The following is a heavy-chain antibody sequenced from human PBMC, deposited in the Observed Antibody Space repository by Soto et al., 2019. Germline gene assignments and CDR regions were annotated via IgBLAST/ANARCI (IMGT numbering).Heavy chain of an antibody. CDR3: ARDNPITIFGVVIIGPGWFDP. Sequence: GGSLRLSCAASGFTFSSYWMHWVRQAPGKGLVWVSRINSDGSSTSYADSVKGRFTISRDNAKNTLYLQMNSLRAEDTAVYYCARDNPITIFGVVIIGPGWFDPWGQGTLVTVSS. D-gene: IGHD3-3*01. J-gene: IGHJ5*02. V-gene: IGHV3-74*01. CDR1: GFTFSSYW. CDR2: INSDGSST.